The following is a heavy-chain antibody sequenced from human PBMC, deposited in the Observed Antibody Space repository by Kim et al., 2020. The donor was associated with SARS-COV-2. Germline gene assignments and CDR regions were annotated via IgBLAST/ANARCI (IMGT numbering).Heavy chain of an antibody. CDR3: ARDHRGYSSGWSYYYYG. CDR2: ISYDGSNK. Sequence: GGSLRLSCAASGFTFSSYGMHWVRQAPGKGLEWVAVISYDGSNKNYADSVKGRFTISRDNSKNTLYLQMNSLRAEDTAVYYCARDHRGYSSGWSYYYYG. CDR1: GFTFSSYG. V-gene: IGHV3-33*05. J-gene: IGHJ6*01. D-gene: IGHD6-19*01.